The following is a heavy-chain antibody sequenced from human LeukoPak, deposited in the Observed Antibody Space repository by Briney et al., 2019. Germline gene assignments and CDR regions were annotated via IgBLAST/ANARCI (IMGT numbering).Heavy chain of an antibody. Sequence: PSQTLSLTCTVSGGSISSGSYYWSWIRQPAGKGLEWIGRIYTSGSTNYNPSLKSRVTISVDTSKKQFSLKLTSVTAADTAVYYCASHRIGQLLWFGDLLISRNAFDIWGQGTVVTVSS. CDR2: IYTSGST. CDR3: ASHRIGQLLWFGDLLISRNAFDI. J-gene: IGHJ3*02. D-gene: IGHD3-10*01. V-gene: IGHV4-61*02. CDR1: GGSISSGSYY.